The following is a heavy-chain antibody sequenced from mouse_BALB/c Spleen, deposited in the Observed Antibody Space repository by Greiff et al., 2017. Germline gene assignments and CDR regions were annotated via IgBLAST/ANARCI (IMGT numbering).Heavy chain of an antibody. Sequence: QVHVKQSGPGLVAPSQSLSITCTVSGFSLTSYGVSWVRQPPGKGLEWLGVIWGDGSTNYHSALISRLSISKDNSKSQVFLKLNSLQTDDTATYYCAKGAFNSLLRLHAMDYWGQGTSVTVSS. D-gene: IGHD1-2*01. CDR3: AKGAFNSLLRLHAMDY. CDR1: GFSLTSYG. V-gene: IGHV2-3*01. CDR2: IWGDGST. J-gene: IGHJ4*01.